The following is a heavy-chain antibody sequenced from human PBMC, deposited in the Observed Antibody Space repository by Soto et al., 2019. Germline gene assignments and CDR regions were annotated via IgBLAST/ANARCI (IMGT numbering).Heavy chain of an antibody. CDR2: IYPGDSDT. D-gene: IGHD2-15*01. CDR1: GYSFTSYW. V-gene: IGHV5-51*01. Sequence: GESLKISCKGSGYSFTSYWIGWVRQMPGKGLEWMGIIYPGDSDTRYSPSFQGQVTISADKSISTAYLQWGSLKASDTAMYYCARHGLGYCSGGSCYSPYYYYGMDVWGQGTTVTVSS. CDR3: ARHGLGYCSGGSCYSPYYYYGMDV. J-gene: IGHJ6*02.